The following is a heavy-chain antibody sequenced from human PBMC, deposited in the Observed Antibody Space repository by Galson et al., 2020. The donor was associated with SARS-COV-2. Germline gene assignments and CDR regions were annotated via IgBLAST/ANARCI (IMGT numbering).Heavy chain of an antibody. Sequence: GGSLRLSCAASGFTFSSYAMHWVRQAPGKGLEWVAVISYDGSNKYYADSVKGRFTISRDNSKNTLYLQMNSLRAEDTAVYYCARSRGGSYSDAFDIWGQGTMVTVSS. J-gene: IGHJ3*02. V-gene: IGHV3-30*01. CDR2: ISYDGSNK. CDR1: GFTFSSYA. D-gene: IGHD1-26*01. CDR3: ARSRGGSYSDAFDI.